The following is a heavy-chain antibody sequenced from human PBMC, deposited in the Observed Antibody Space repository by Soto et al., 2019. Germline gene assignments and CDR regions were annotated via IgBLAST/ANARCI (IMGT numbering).Heavy chain of an antibody. J-gene: IGHJ6*02. V-gene: IGHV1-18*01. CDR3: AKSALGSPSGGMDV. CDR1: GYTFTSYG. CDR2: INAGNGST. D-gene: IGHD3-16*02. Sequence: ASVKVSCKASGYTFTSYGISWVRQAPGQRLEWMGWINAGNGSTYYADSVRGRFTISRDTSENTLYLQMNSLRAEDTAVYYCAKSALGSPSGGMDVWGQGTTVTVSS.